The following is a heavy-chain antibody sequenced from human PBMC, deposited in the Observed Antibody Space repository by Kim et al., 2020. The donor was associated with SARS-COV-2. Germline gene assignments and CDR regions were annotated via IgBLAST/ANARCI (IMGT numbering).Heavy chain of an antibody. Sequence: SETRSLTCTVSGGSISTYHWTWIRQPPGKGLEWIGYVSYSGSTNYNPSLKSRVTISIDTSRNQFSLKLSSVTAADTAVYYCARHGDVFGSGWFDPWGQGTLVTVSS. D-gene: IGHD3-10*01. V-gene: IGHV4-59*08. CDR3: ARHGDVFGSGWFDP. J-gene: IGHJ5*02. CDR1: GGSISTYH. CDR2: VSYSGST.